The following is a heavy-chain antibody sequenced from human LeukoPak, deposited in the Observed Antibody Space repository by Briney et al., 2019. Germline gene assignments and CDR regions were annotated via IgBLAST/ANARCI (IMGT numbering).Heavy chain of an antibody. D-gene: IGHD2-15*01. Sequence: ASVKVSCKASGYTFTSYYMHWVRQAPGQGLEWMGIINPSGGSTSYAQKFQGRVTMTRDTSTSTVYMELSILRSEDTAVYYCARDRGSGGSCYYCGFDPWGQGTLVTVSS. CDR2: INPSGGST. CDR1: GYTFTSYY. CDR3: ARDRGSGGSCYYCGFDP. V-gene: IGHV1-46*01. J-gene: IGHJ5*02.